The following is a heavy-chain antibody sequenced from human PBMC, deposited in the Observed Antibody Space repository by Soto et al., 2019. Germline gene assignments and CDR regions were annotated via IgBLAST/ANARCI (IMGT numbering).Heavy chain of an antibody. CDR1: GYSFTSYW. Sequence: PGESLKISCKSSGYSFTSYWIGWVRQMPGKGLEWMGIIYPGDSDTRYSPSFQGQVTISADKSISTAYLQWSSLKASDTAMYYFAMITYYYGMDICGQGTIVPAS. CDR3: AMITYYYGMDI. J-gene: IGHJ6*02. CDR2: IYPGDSDT. D-gene: IGHD1-20*01. V-gene: IGHV5-51*01.